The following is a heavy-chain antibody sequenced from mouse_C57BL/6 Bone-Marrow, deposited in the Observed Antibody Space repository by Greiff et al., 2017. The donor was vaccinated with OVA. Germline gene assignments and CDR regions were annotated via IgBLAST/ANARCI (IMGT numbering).Heavy chain of an antibody. D-gene: IGHD1-1*01. V-gene: IGHV1-26*01. J-gene: IGHJ1*03. CDR1: GYTFTDYY. CDR3: ARPLDYYGSSYWYFDV. Sequence: EVQLQQSGPELVKPGASVKISCKASGYTFTDYYMNWVKQSPGQSLEWIGDINPNNGGTSYNQKFKGKATLTVDKSSSTAYMELRSLTSEDSAVYYCARPLDYYGSSYWYFDVWGTGTTVTVSS. CDR2: INPNNGGT.